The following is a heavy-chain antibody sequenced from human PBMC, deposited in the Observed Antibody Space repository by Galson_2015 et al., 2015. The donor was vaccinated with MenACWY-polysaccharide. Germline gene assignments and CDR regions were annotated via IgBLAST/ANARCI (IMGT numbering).Heavy chain of an antibody. CDR3: AKDSTDFWCVAWRFDH. CDR2: IRSSGANT. J-gene: IGHJ5*02. Sequence: SLRLSCAASGFTFTGYAMSWVRQAPGKGLEWVSAIRSSGANTYYADSVRGRFTISRDNSKNTLYLQMNSLRAEDTAVYYCAKDSTDFWCVAWRFDHWGQGTLVTVSS. CDR1: GFTFTGYA. V-gene: IGHV3-23*01. D-gene: IGHD3-3*01.